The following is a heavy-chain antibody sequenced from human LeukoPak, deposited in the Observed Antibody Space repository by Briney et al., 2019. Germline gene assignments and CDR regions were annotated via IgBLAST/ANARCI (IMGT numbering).Heavy chain of an antibody. CDR1: GGSISSYY. Sequence: SETLSLTCTVSGGSISSYYWSWIRQPPGKGLEWIGYIYYSGSTNYNPSLKSRVTISVDTSKNQFSLKLSSVTAADTAVYYCAGSSGWYFDYWGQRTLVTVSS. CDR3: AGSSGWYFDY. CDR2: IYYSGST. V-gene: IGHV4-59*01. D-gene: IGHD6-19*01. J-gene: IGHJ4*02.